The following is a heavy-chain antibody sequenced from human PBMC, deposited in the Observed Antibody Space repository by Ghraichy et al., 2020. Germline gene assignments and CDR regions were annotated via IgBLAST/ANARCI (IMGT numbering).Heavy chain of an antibody. D-gene: IGHD3-22*01. V-gene: IGHV1-18*01. Sequence: ASVKVSCKASGYTFTSYGISWVRQAPGQGLEWMGWISAYNGNTNYAQKLQGRVTMTTDTSTSTAYMELRSLRSDDTAVYYCARDVGGYYDSRVFDYWGQGTLVTVSS. CDR2: ISAYNGNT. CDR3: ARDVGGYYDSRVFDY. CDR1: GYTFTSYG. J-gene: IGHJ4*02.